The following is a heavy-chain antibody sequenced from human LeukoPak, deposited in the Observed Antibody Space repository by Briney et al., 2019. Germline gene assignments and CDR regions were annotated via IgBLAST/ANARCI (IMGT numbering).Heavy chain of an antibody. Sequence: PSETLSLTCGVSGGSITNTNYWTWLRHPPGKGLEWIGEFNLQGSTNYNPSLMGRVPISVDTSGNNISLQMNSVAAADTALYYCAREGGHYRPREYSGEGNLGSVSS. CDR2: FNLQGST. CDR3: AREGGHYRPREY. V-gene: IGHV4-4*02. CDR1: GGSITNTNY. D-gene: IGHD3-22*01. J-gene: IGHJ4*02.